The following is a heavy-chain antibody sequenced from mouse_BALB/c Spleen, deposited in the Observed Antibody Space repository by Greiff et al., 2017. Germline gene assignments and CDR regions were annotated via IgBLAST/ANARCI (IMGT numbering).Heavy chain of an antibody. CDR1: GFTFSDYY. CDR2: ISDGGSYT. V-gene: IGHV5-4*02. Sequence: EVQLVESGGGLVKPGGSLKLSCAASGFTFSDYYMYWVRQTPEKRLEWVATISDGGSYTYYPDSVKGRFTISRDNAKNNLYLQMSSLKSEDTAMYYCARGERYPYYFDYWGQGTTLTVSS. J-gene: IGHJ2*01. CDR3: ARGERYPYYFDY. D-gene: IGHD2-14*01.